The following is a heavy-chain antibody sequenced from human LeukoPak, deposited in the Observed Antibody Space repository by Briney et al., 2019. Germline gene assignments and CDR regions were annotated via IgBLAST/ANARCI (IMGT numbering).Heavy chain of an antibody. D-gene: IGHD3-22*01. CDR3: ARNYYDGSGYYF. J-gene: IGHJ4*02. CDR1: GGSISSSSCY. Sequence: SETLSLTCTVSGGSISSSSCYWVWIRQPPGKGLEWIGSLYYSGSTHYKPSLKSRVAIFVDTSKNQFSLRLSSVTAADAAVYYCARNYYDGSGYYFWGQGTQVTVSS. V-gene: IGHV4-39*01. CDR2: LYYSGST.